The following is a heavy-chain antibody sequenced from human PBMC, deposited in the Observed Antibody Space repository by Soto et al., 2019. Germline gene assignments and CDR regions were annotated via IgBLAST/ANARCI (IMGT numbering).Heavy chain of an antibody. CDR1: GFTFSTYA. CDR2: MSYDGSNK. D-gene: IGHD6-13*01. V-gene: IGHV3-30-3*01. J-gene: IGHJ5*02. CDR3: ARDRKGGAATWFDP. Sequence: GGSLRLSCAASGFTFSTYAIHWVRQAPGKGLEWVAVMSYDGSNKYYADSVRGRFTISRDNSKNTLYLQMNSLRAEDTAVYYCARDRKGGAATWFDPWGQGTLVTVSS.